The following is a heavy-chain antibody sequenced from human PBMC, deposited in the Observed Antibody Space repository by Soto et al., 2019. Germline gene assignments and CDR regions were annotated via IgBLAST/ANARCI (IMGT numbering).Heavy chain of an antibody. Sequence: SETLSLTCTVSGGSISSGDYYWSWIRQPPGKGLEWIGYIYYSGSTYYNPSLKSRVTISVDTSKNQFSLKLSSVTAADTAVYYCARAVSYGDAFDIWGQGTMVTVSS. V-gene: IGHV4-30-4*01. CDR2: IYYSGST. J-gene: IGHJ3*02. CDR3: ARAVSYGDAFDI. D-gene: IGHD5-18*01. CDR1: GGSISSGDYY.